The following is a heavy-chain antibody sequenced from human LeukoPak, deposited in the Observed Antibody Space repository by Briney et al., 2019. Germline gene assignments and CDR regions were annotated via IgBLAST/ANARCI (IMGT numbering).Heavy chain of an antibody. J-gene: IGHJ4*02. V-gene: IGHV4-34*01. D-gene: IGHD3-10*01. CDR2: INHSGST. Sequence: SETLSLTCTVSGGSISSYYWSWIRQPPGKGLEWIGEINHSGSTNYNPSLKSRVTISVDTSKNQFSLKLSSVTAADTAVYYCARGRDYGSGSTASFDYWGQGTLVTVSS. CDR1: GGSISSYY. CDR3: ARGRDYGSGSTASFDY.